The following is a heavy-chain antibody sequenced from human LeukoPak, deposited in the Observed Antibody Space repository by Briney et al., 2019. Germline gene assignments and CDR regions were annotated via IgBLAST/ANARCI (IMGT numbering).Heavy chain of an antibody. V-gene: IGHV3-30*18. Sequence: GGSLRLSCAASGFTFSRYGMHWGSQAPGKGLEWVAGISYDGSSKYYADSVKGRFTISRDNSKNTLYLQMNSLIAEDTAVYYCAKDLVVPAEVYYYYGMDVWGQGTTVTVSS. J-gene: IGHJ6*02. CDR1: GFTFSRYG. CDR3: AKDLVVPAEVYYYYGMDV. D-gene: IGHD2-15*01. CDR2: ISYDGSSK.